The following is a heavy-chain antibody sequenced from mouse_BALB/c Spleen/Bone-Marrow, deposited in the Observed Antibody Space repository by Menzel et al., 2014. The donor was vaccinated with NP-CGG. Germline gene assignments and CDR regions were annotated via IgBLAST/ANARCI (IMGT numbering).Heavy chain of an antibody. CDR2: IYPGDGDT. CDR3: ARGGISVDY. J-gene: IGHJ2*01. V-gene: IGHV1-80*01. CDR1: GYAFSVYW. Sequence: VKLMESGAELVRPGSSVKISCKASGYAFSVYWMNWVKQRPGRGFEWIGQIYPGDGDTNYNGKFKGRAALTADKSSNTAYMQLSSLTSEDSAVYFCARGGISVDYWGQGTALTVSS.